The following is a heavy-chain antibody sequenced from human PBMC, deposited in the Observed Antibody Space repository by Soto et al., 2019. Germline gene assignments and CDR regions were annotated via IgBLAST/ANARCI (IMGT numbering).Heavy chain of an antibody. J-gene: IGHJ5*02. CDR3: ARGSGGIVVVVAATPGNWFDP. CDR2: INHSGST. CDR1: GGSFSGYY. D-gene: IGHD2-15*01. V-gene: IGHV4-34*01. Sequence: SETLSLTCAVYGGSFSGYYWSWIRQPPGKGLEWIGEINHSGSTNYNPSLKSRVTISVDTSKNQFSLKLSSVTAADTAVYYCARGSGGIVVVVAATPGNWFDPWGQGTLVTVSS.